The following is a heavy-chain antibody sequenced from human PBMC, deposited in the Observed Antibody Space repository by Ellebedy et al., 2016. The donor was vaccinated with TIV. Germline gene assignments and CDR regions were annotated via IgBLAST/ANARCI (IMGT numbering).Heavy chain of an antibody. CDR2: ILPISPTP. D-gene: IGHD4-11*01. V-gene: IGHV1-69*13. J-gene: IGHJ5*02. Sequence: ASVQVSCKASGGTFRTYTVTWVRQAPGQGLEWVGGILPISPTPNYAQKFQGRVTITADESANIVYMELSSLSSEDTAVYYCARGKDSGNYVGWFDPWGQGTLVTVSS. CDR1: GGTFRTYT. CDR3: ARGKDSGNYVGWFDP.